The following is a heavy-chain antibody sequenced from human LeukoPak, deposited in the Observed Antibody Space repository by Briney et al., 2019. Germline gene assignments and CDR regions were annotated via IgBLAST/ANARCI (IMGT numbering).Heavy chain of an antibody. CDR1: GGSISSSSYY. CDR2: IYYSGST. D-gene: IGHD2-15*01. J-gene: IGHJ6*02. Sequence: PSETLSLTCTVSGGSISSSSYYWGWIRQPPGKGLECIGSIYYSGSTYYNPSLKSRVTISVDTSKNQFSLKLSSVTAADTAVYYCARAGVVVVAATPKGGYYYYGMDVWGQGTTVTVSS. V-gene: IGHV4-39*07. CDR3: ARAGVVVVAATPKGGYYYYGMDV.